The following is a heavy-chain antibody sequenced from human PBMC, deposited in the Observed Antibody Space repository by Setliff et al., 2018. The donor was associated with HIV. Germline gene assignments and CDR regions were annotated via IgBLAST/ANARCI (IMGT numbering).Heavy chain of an antibody. CDR1: GYTFTSYA. Sequence: RASVKVSCKASGYTFTSYAMNWVRQAPGQGLEWMGWINTNTGNPTYAQGFTGRFVLSLDTSVSTAFLQISSLKAEDTAVYFCAREKTLGALDIWGQGTMVTVSS. V-gene: IGHV7-4-1*02. CDR2: INTNTGNP. J-gene: IGHJ3*02. CDR3: AREKTLGALDI.